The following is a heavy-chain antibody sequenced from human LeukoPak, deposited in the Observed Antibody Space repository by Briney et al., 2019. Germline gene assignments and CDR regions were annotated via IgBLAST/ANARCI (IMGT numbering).Heavy chain of an antibody. CDR1: GFTLSRYW. J-gene: IGHJ5*02. D-gene: IGHD3-10*01. CDR2: MNSDGSST. V-gene: IGHV3-74*01. CDR3: AKILGESPRWFDP. Sequence: GGSLRLSCAASGFTLSRYWMHWVRQAPGKGLVSVAHMNSDGSSTNYADSVKGRFTISRDNAKNMLYLQMNSLRADDTAVYYCAKILGESPRWFDPWGQGTLVTVSS.